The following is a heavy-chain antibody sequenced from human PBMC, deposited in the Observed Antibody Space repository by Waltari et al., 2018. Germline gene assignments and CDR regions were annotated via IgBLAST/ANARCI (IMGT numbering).Heavy chain of an antibody. CDR1: GFTFSSYW. CDR2: IKQDGSEK. D-gene: IGHD3-22*01. CDR3: ARDYDSSGYWGWFDP. Sequence: EVQLVESGGGLVQPGGSLRLSCAASGFTFSSYWMSWVRQAPGKGLEWVANIKQDGSEKYYVDSVKGRFTISRDNAKNSLYLQMNSLRAEDTAVYYCARDYDSSGYWGWFDPWGQGTLVTVSS. V-gene: IGHV3-7*01. J-gene: IGHJ5*02.